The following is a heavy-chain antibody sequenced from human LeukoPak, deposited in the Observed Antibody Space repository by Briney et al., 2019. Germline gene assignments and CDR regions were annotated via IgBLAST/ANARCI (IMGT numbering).Heavy chain of an antibody. CDR2: IYYSGST. CDR3: ARVSGYCSSTSCLYTRHFDY. CDR1: GGSISSYY. J-gene: IGHJ4*02. Sequence: SETLSLTCTVSGGSISSYYWSWIRQPPGKGLEWIGYIYYSGSTNYNPSLKSRVTLSVDTSKNQFSLKLSSVTAADTAVYYCARVSGYCSSTSCLYTRHFDYWGQGTLVTVSS. V-gene: IGHV4-59*01. D-gene: IGHD2-2*01.